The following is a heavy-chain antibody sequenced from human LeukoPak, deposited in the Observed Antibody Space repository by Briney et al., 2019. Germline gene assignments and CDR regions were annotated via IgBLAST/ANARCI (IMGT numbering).Heavy chain of an antibody. CDR1: GFTFSSHA. D-gene: IGHD4-17*01. V-gene: IGHV3-23*01. J-gene: IGHJ6*02. Sequence: PGGSLRLSCATSGFTFSSHAMNWVRQAPGKGLEWVSSISGSGVTTYYADSVKGRLTISRDYSKNTLYLQMNSLRVEDTAMYYCAKDLYGSYAMDVWGQGTAVT. CDR2: ISGSGVTT. CDR3: AKDLYGSYAMDV.